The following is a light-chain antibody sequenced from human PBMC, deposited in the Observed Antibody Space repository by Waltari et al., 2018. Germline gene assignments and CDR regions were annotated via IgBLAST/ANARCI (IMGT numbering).Light chain of an antibody. J-gene: IGKJ4*01. CDR1: QDIGDF. CDR2: AAS. V-gene: IGKV1-16*01. Sequence: IQMTHPPSSLTASVGDRVTITCWPSQDIGDFLVWFHQRPGKAPKSLFYAASTLQGGVPSRFSGSGSGTDFTLTISSLQPEDSGTYYCQQYQDYPHTFGGGTRVEVK. CDR3: QQYQDYPHT.